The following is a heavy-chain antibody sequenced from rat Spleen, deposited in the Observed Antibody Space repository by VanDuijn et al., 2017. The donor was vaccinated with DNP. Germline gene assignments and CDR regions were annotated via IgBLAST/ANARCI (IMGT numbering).Heavy chain of an antibody. J-gene: IGHJ3*01. CDR3: ARHEEQPWFAY. Sequence: EVQLVESGGGLVQPGRSLKLSCVASGFSFSHYWMTWIRQVPGKGLEWIASITSGGSSYYPDSVKGRFTISRDNAKNTLYLRMNSLRSEDTATYYCARHEEQPWFAYWGQGTLVTVSS. CDR1: GFSFSHYW. D-gene: IGHD1-5*01. V-gene: IGHV5-31*01. CDR2: ITSGGSS.